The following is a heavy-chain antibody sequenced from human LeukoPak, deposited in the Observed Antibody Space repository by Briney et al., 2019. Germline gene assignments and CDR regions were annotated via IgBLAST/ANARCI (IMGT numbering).Heavy chain of an antibody. D-gene: IGHD3-10*01. Sequence: SETLSLTCTVSGGSISNYYWNWIRQPPGKGLEWIGYVSFSGSTNYNPSLMSRVTVSVDTSKNQFSLKLSSVTAADTAVYYCARFQRYYYGSGSPNYFDYWGQGTLVTVSS. CDR3: ARFQRYYYGSGSPNYFDY. J-gene: IGHJ4*02. V-gene: IGHV4-59*12. CDR2: VSFSGST. CDR1: GGSISNYY.